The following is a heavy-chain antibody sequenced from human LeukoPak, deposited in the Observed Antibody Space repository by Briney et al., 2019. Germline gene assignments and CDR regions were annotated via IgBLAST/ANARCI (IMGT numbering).Heavy chain of an antibody. CDR3: ARLGSGYVPLIDY. Sequence: SETLSLTCAVYGGSFSGYYWSWIRQPPGKGLEWIGEINHSGSTNYNPSLKSRVTISVDTSKNQFSLKLSSVTAADTAVYYCARLGSGYVPLIDYWGQGTLVTVSS. CDR2: INHSGST. D-gene: IGHD5-12*01. V-gene: IGHV4-34*01. J-gene: IGHJ4*02. CDR1: GGSFSGYY.